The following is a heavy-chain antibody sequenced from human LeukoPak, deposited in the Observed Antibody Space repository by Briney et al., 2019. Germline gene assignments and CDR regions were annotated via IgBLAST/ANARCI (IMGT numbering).Heavy chain of an antibody. CDR3: ARASPPPYYDSSGPPAYYFDY. V-gene: IGHV4-31*03. J-gene: IGHJ4*02. D-gene: IGHD3-22*01. CDR1: GGSISSGGYY. Sequence: SETLSLTCTVSGGSISSGGYYWSWIRQHPGKGLEWIGYIYYSGSTYYNPSLKSRVTISVDTSKNQFSPKLSSVTAADTAVYYCARASPPPYYDSSGPPAYYFDYWGQGTLVTVSS. CDR2: IYYSGST.